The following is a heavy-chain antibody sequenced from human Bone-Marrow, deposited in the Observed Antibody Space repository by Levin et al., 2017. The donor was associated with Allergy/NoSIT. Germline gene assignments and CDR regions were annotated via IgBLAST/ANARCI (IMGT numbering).Heavy chain of an antibody. CDR2: INPNSGNT. D-gene: IGHD2-15*01. V-gene: IGHV1-8*01. Sequence: WASVKVSCKTSGYTFTSYNVYWVRQATGQGLEWMGYINPNSGNTAYARKFQGRVTMTRNSSITTAYMELSSLRSEDTAMYYCARGDCYSGSCYGPDWFDPWGQGTQVTVSS. J-gene: IGHJ5*02. CDR1: GYTFTSYN. CDR3: ARGDCYSGSCYGPDWFDP.